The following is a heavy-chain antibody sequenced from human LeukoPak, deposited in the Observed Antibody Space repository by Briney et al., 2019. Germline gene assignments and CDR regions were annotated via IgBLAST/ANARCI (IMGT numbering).Heavy chain of an antibody. CDR2: INSDGSIT. CDR3: ARDLSTGPADYCFDS. D-gene: IGHD2-2*01. V-gene: IGHV3-74*01. Sequence: PGGSLRLSCAASGFTFSSYWMHWVRQAPGMGLVWVSRINSDGSITSYADSVKGRFTISRDNSKNTLLLQMNSLRPEDTAVYYCARDLSTGPADYCFDSWGQGTLVTVSS. CDR1: GFTFSSYW. J-gene: IGHJ4*02.